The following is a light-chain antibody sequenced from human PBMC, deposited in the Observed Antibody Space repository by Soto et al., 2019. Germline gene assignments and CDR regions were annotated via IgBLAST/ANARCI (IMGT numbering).Light chain of an antibody. J-gene: IGKJ1*01. CDR2: GAS. Sequence: EIVLTQSPGTLSLSPGERATLSCRASQSVSSSFLACYKQTPGQAPRLLIYGASNRATGIPDRFSGSGSVTAFTITIISLEHEDVAAYYCQQYVNSPWAFGQGTKVEIE. CDR3: QQYVNSPWA. CDR1: QSVSSSF. V-gene: IGKV3-20*01.